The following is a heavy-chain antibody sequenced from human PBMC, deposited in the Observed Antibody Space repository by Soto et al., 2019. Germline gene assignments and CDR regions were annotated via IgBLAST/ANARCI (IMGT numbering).Heavy chain of an antibody. CDR3: AKLAAAGYYYGMDV. CDR1: GFTFSSYG. Sequence: VGFLRLSCAASGFTFSSYGRSWVRQAPGKGLEWVSAISGSGGSTYYADSVKGRFTISRDNSKNTLYLQMNSLRAEDTAVYYCAKLAAAGYYYGMDVWGQGTTVTVSS. CDR2: ISGSGGST. D-gene: IGHD6-13*01. J-gene: IGHJ6*02. V-gene: IGHV3-23*01.